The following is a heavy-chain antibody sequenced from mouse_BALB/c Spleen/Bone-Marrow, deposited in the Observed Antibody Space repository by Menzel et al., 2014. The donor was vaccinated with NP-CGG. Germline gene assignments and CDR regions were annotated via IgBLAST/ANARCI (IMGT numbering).Heavy chain of an antibody. D-gene: IGHD1-1*01. J-gene: IGHJ3*01. Sequence: VQLVESGPGLVAPSQSLSITCTVSGFSLTCYGVNWVRQPPGKGLEWLGMIWGDGRTDYHSALKSRLRISKDNSKSQVCLKMHRLQSDDTARYYGARRGDYGAWFAYWGEGTRVTVSA. V-gene: IGHV2-6-7*01. CDR3: ARRGDYGAWFAY. CDR1: GFSLTCYG. CDR2: IWGDGRT.